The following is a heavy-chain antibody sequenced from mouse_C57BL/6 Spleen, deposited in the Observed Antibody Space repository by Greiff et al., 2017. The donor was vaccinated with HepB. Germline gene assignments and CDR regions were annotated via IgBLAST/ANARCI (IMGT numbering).Heavy chain of an antibody. CDR1: GYSFTGYY. D-gene: IGHD2-3*01. Sequence: VQLKESGPELVKPGASVKISCKASGYSFTGYYMNWVKQSPEKSLEWIGEINPSTGGTTYNQKFKAKATLTVDKSSSTAYMQLKSLTSEDSAVYYCARSDGYPAWFAYWGQGTLVTVSA. V-gene: IGHV1-42*01. J-gene: IGHJ3*01. CDR2: INPSTGGT. CDR3: ARSDGYPAWFAY.